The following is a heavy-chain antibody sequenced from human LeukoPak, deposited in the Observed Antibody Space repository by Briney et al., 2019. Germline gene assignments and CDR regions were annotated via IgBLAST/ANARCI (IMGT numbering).Heavy chain of an antibody. CDR3: ARQNTEGHYYYYGTDV. J-gene: IGHJ6*02. CDR1: GYSFTNYW. CDR2: IYPGDSDT. V-gene: IGHV5-51*01. Sequence: RGESLKISCKGSGYSFTNYWIGWVRQMPGKGLEWMGIIYPGDSDTRYSPSFQGQVTISADKSISTAYLQWSSLKASDTAMYYCARQNTEGHYYYYGTDVWGQGTTVTVSS.